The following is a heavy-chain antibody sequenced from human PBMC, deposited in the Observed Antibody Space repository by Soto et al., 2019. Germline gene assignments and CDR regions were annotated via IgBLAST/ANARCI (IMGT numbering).Heavy chain of an antibody. V-gene: IGHV3-21*01. CDR3: ARESEDLTSNFDY. J-gene: IGHJ4*02. Sequence: EVQLVESGGGLVKPGGSLSLSCAASGLTFPRYRMTWVRQAPGKGFEWVSSISSTTNYIYYADSMKGRFTVSRDNAKNSVYLDMNSLSAEDTAVYYCARESEDLTSNFDYWGQGTLVTVSS. CDR1: GLTFPRYR. CDR2: ISSTTNYI.